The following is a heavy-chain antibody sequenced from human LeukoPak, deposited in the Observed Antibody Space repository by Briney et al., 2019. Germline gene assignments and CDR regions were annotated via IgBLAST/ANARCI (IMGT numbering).Heavy chain of an antibody. CDR1: GYTFTSYY. J-gene: IGHJ4*02. V-gene: IGHV1-46*01. CDR3: ARDDSSGWYVFDY. D-gene: IGHD6-19*01. CDR2: IKLCGGST. Sequence: ASVKVSCKASGYTFTSYYMHCVRQAPGQGLKWMGIIKLCGGSTSYAQKYQARVTMSRDTFTSTDYMELRSLRSEDTAVYDCARDDSSGWYVFDYWGQGTLVIVFS.